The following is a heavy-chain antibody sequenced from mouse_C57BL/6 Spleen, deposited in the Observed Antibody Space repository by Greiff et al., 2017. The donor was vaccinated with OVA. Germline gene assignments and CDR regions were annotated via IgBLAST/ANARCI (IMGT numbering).Heavy chain of an antibody. CDR1: GFTFSSYA. D-gene: IGHD1-1*01. V-gene: IGHV5-4*01. Sequence: DVQLVESGGGLVKPGGSLKLSCAASGFTFSSYAMSWVRQTPETRLEWVATISDGGSYTYYPVNVKGRFTISRDNAKNNLYLQMSHLKSEDTAMYYCARDGLRTPFAYWGQGTLVTVSA. CDR3: ARDGLRTPFAY. CDR2: ISDGGSYT. J-gene: IGHJ3*01.